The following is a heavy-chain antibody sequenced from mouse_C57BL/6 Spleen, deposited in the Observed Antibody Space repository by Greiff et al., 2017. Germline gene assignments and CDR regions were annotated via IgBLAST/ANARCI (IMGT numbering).Heavy chain of an antibody. J-gene: IGHJ4*01. Sequence: QVQLQQSGAELARPGASVKMSCKASGYTFTSYTMHWVKQRPGQGLAWIGYITPSSGSTKYNQTFKDKATLTADKSSSTAYMQLSSLTSEDSAVYYCAKVYYSNYVGAMDYWGQGTSVTVSS. D-gene: IGHD2-5*01. CDR2: ITPSSGST. CDR3: AKVYYSNYVGAMDY. V-gene: IGHV1-4*01. CDR1: GYTFTSYT.